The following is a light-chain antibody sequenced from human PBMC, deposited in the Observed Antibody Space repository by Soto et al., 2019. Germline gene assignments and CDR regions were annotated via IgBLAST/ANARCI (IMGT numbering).Light chain of an antibody. Sequence: QSVLTQPASVSGSPGQSITIACTGTSSDVGGYKYVSWYQQHPGKAPKLMIYEVSNRPSGVSNRFSGSKSGNTASLTISGLQAEDEADYYCSSYSSSSTLVFGTGTKV. V-gene: IGLV2-14*01. CDR1: SSDVGGYKY. J-gene: IGLJ1*01. CDR2: EVS. CDR3: SSYSSSSTLV.